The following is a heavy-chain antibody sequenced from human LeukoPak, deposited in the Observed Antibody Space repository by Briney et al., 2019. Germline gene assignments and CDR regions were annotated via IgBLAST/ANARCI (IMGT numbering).Heavy chain of an antibody. J-gene: IGHJ4*02. D-gene: IGHD6-13*01. Sequence: GGSLRLSCAASGFNFGSTGMHWVRQAPGKGLEWVAFIRYNGNDKFYADSVKGRFTISRDNSENTLYLQMNSLRVEDTAVFYCARDLCSSSGDYWGQGTLVTVSS. CDR3: ARDLCSSSGDY. V-gene: IGHV3-30*02. CDR2: IRYNGNDK. CDR1: GFNFGSTG.